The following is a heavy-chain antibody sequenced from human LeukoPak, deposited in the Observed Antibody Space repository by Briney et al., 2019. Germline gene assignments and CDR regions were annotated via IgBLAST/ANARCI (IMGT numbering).Heavy chain of an antibody. CDR3: ARGNEGIVVVPAAVASGMDV. V-gene: IGHV1-69*13. CDR1: GGTFSSYA. D-gene: IGHD2-2*01. CDR2: IIPIFGTS. Sequence: SVKVSCKASGGTFSSYAISWVRQAPGQGLEWMGGIIPIFGTSNYAQKFQGRVTITADESTSTAYMELSSLRSEDTAVYYCARGNEGIVVVPAAVASGMDVWGKGTTVTVSS. J-gene: IGHJ6*04.